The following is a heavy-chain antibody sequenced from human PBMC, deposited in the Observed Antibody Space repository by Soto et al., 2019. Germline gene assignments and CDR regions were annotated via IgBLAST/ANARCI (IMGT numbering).Heavy chain of an antibody. CDR3: ARDSGYSSSSKIILSYDYGRDV. J-gene: IGHJ6*02. Sequence: SSVKVSCKASGYTLTSYYMHWVRQAPGQGLEWMGIINPSGGSTSYAQKFQGRVTMTRDTSTSTVYMELSSLRSEDTAVYYWARDSGYSSSSKIILSYDYGRDVWG. D-gene: IGHD6-6*01. V-gene: IGHV1-46*01. CDR2: INPSGGST. CDR1: GYTLTSYY.